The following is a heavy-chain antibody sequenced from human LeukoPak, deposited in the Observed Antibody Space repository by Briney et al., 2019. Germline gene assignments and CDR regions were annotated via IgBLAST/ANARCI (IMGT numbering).Heavy chain of an antibody. CDR1: GFTFNNYW. Sequence: PGVSLRLSCAASGFTFNNYWMHWVRQAPGKGLVWVSRSNPDGSSSTYADSVKGRFTISRDNAKNTLYLQMNSLRGEDTAVYYCARGGRYCSGGSSQCPFDFWGQGTMVTVSS. D-gene: IGHD2-15*01. J-gene: IGHJ3*01. CDR2: SNPDGSSS. V-gene: IGHV3-74*01. CDR3: ARGGRYCSGGSSQCPFDF.